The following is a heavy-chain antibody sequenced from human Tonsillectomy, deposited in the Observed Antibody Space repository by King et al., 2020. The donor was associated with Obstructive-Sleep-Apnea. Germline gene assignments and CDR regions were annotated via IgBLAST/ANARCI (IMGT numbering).Heavy chain of an antibody. J-gene: IGHJ4*02. D-gene: IGHD1-26*01. CDR2: IYHSGNT. CDR1: GYSISRGYY. Sequence: VQLQESGPGLVKPSETLSLTCTVSGYSISRGYYWGWIRQPPGKGLEWIGGIYHSGNTFYNPSLKVRVTMSVDTSKNQFSLKLTSVTAADTAVYYCTSEMGELLGFDCWGQGTLVTVSS. V-gene: IGHV4-38-2*02. CDR3: TSEMGELLGFDC.